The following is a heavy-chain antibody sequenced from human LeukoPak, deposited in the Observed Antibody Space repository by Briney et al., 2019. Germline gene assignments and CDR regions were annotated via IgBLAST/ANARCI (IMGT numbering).Heavy chain of an antibody. Sequence: GGSLRLSCAASGFTFSSYWMSWVRQAPGKGLEWVGRIKSKTDGGTTDYAAPVKGRFTISRDDSKNTLYLQMNSLKTEDTAVYYCTTSIVVVPAAIFPYYYYYMDVWGKGTTVTISS. V-gene: IGHV3-15*01. CDR3: TTSIVVVPAAIFPYYYYYMDV. D-gene: IGHD2-2*01. J-gene: IGHJ6*03. CDR2: IKSKTDGGTT. CDR1: GFTFSSYW.